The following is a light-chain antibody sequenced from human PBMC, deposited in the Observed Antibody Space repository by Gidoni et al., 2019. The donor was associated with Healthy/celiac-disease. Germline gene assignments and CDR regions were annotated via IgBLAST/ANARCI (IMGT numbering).Light chain of an antibody. Sequence: QSALTQPPSASGSPGQSVTIPCTGTSSDVGGYNYVSWYQQNPGKAPKLMIYEVSKRPSGVPDRFSGSKSGNTASLTVSGLQAEDEADYYCSSYAGSNTYVFGTGTKVTVL. J-gene: IGLJ1*01. V-gene: IGLV2-8*01. CDR1: SSDVGGYNY. CDR2: EVS. CDR3: SSYAGSNTYV.